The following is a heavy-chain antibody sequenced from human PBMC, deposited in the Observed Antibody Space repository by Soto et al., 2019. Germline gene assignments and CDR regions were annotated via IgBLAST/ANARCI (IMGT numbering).Heavy chain of an antibody. Sequence: QVQLVESGGGVVQPGRSLRLSCAASGFTFSSYGMHWVRQAPGKGLEWVAVISYDGSNKYYADSVKGRFTISRDNSKKTLNLQKNSQRAEDTAVYYCAKDGDSSGYYYYGMDVWGQGTTVAVSS. V-gene: IGHV3-30*18. CDR1: GFTFSSYG. J-gene: IGHJ6*02. CDR2: ISYDGSNK. CDR3: AKDGDSSGYYYYGMDV. D-gene: IGHD3-22*01.